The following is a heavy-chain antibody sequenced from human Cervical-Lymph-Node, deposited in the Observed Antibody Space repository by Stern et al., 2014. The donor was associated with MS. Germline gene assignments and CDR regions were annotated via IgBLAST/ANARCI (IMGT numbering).Heavy chain of an antibody. D-gene: IGHD4-11*01. Sequence: QVQLVQSGAEVKKPGSSVKVSCKASGGTFSSYAISWVRQAPGQGLEWMGGIIPIFGTANYAQKFQGRVTITADESTSTAYMELSSLRSEDTAVYYCARDREKTTVTTPYNWFDPWGQGTLVTVSS. J-gene: IGHJ5*02. CDR3: ARDREKTTVTTPYNWFDP. V-gene: IGHV1-69*01. CDR2: IIPIFGTA. CDR1: GGTFSSYA.